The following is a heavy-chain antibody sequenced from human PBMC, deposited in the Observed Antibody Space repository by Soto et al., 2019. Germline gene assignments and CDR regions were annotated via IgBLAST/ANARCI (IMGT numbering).Heavy chain of an antibody. J-gene: IGHJ6*02. CDR3: ARLKKWELPTEHEYYYYYGMDV. Sequence: GESLKISCKGSGYSFTSYWIGWVRQMPGKGLEWMGIIYPGDSGTRYSPSFQGQVTISADKSISTAYLQWSSLKASDTAMYYCARLKKWELPTEHEYYYYYGMDVWGQGTTVTVSS. CDR1: GYSFTSYW. D-gene: IGHD1-26*01. V-gene: IGHV5-51*01. CDR2: IYPGDSGT.